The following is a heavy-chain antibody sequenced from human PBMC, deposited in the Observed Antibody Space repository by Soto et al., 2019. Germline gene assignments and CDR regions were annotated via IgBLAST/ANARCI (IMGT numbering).Heavy chain of an antibody. J-gene: IGHJ6*02. D-gene: IGHD3-3*01. CDR1: GGTFSSYA. V-gene: IGHV1-69*06. Sequence: SVKVSCKASGGTFSSYAISWVRQAPGQGLEWMGGIIPIFGTANYAQKFQGRVTITADKSTSTAYMELSSLRSEDTAVYYCASKTIEGGLRFLEWSPPYYYYGMDVWGQGTTVTVSS. CDR3: ASKTIEGGLRFLEWSPPYYYYGMDV. CDR2: IIPIFGTA.